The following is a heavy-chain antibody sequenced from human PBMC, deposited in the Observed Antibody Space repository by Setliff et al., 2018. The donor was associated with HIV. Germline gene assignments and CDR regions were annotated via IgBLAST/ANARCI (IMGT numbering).Heavy chain of an antibody. Sequence: SETLSLTCTVPGGSINRSNYYWGWIRQPPGKGLEWIGSIYYRGSTYYNPSLKSRVTISVDTSKNHFSLKLNSVTAADTAVYFCARLRITMIMMLNYFDYWGQGTLVTVSS. CDR3: ARLRITMIMMLNYFDY. D-gene: IGHD3-22*01. V-gene: IGHV4-39*01. J-gene: IGHJ4*02. CDR2: IYYRGST. CDR1: GGSINRSNYY.